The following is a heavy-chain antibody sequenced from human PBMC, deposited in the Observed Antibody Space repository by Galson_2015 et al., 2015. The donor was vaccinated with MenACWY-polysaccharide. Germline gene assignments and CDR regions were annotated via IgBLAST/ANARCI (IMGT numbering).Heavy chain of an antibody. CDR3: ARNSSRLDSAVCTY. CDR2: IRYDEISK. V-gene: IGHV3-30*02. CDR1: GFNFRNTC. J-gene: IGHJ4*02. D-gene: IGHD2-8*01. Sequence: SLRLSCAASGFNFRNTCMHWLRQAPGKGLEWVAIIRYDEISKHYIDSVKGRFSISRDNSKNTLYLQMNTLRPEDTAVYYCARNSSRLDSAVCTYWGQGALVSVSS.